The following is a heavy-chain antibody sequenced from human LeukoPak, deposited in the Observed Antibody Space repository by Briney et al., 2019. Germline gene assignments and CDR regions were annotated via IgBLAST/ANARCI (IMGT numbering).Heavy chain of an antibody. V-gene: IGHV1-69*06. D-gene: IGHD5-24*01. CDR3: AADRRDGYNHDY. CDR2: IIPIFGTA. J-gene: IGHJ4*02. CDR1: GGTFSSYA. Sequence: ASVKVSCKASGGTFSSYAISWVRQAPGQGLEWMGGIIPIFGTANYAQKFQGRVTITADKSTSTAYMELSSLRSEDTAVYYCAADRRDGYNHDYWGQGTLVTVSS.